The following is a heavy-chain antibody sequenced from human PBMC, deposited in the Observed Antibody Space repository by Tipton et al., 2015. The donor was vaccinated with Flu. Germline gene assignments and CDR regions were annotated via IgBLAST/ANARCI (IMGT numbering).Heavy chain of an antibody. CDR1: GFTFSSYG. CDR2: ISYDGSKK. Sequence: SLRLSCVVSGFTFSSYGMHWVRQAPGKGLEWVAVISYDGSKKYYADSVKGRFTISRDISKSTLYLQMNRLRAEDTAVYYCAKEMKKTVAGGGWFFDYWGQGTPVTVSS. D-gene: IGHD6-19*01. J-gene: IGHJ4*02. CDR3: AKEMKKTVAGGGWFFDY. V-gene: IGHV3-30*18.